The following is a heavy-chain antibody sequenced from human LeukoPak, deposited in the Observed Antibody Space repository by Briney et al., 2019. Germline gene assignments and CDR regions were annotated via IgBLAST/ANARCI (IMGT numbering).Heavy chain of an antibody. J-gene: IGHJ4*02. CDR1: GGTFSSYA. D-gene: IGHD5-24*01. CDR3: ARGGVPRWLQPIDY. V-gene: IGHV1-69*06. CDR2: IIPIFGTA. Sequence: SVKVSCKASGGTFSSYAISWVRQAPGQGLEWMGGIIPIFGTANYAQKFQGRVTITADKSTSTAYMELSSLRSEDTAVYYCARGGVPRWLQPIDYWGQGTLVTVSS.